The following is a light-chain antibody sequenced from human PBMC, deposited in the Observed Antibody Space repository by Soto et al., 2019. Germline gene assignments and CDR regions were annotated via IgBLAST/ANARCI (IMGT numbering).Light chain of an antibody. Sequence: DIQMTQSPSTLSASVGDRVIITCRASQSISSYLNWYQQKPGKAPNLLIYAASSLQTGVPSRFSGSSSGTDFILSISNLQPEDFATYFCQQTYSTPRTFGQGTKVDIK. CDR1: QSISSY. V-gene: IGKV1-39*01. CDR3: QQTYSTPRT. CDR2: AAS. J-gene: IGKJ1*01.